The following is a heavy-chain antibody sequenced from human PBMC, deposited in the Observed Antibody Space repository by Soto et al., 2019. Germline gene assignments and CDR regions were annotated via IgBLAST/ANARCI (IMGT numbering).Heavy chain of an antibody. CDR3: AREPLYSYGRGDY. V-gene: IGHV4-34*01. Sequence: SETLSLTCAVYGGSFSGYYWSWIRQPPGKGLAWIGEINHSGSTNYNPSLKSRVTISVDTSKNQFSLKLSSVTAADTAVYYCAREPLYSYGRGDYWGQGTLVTVSS. CDR2: INHSGST. CDR1: GGSFSGYY. J-gene: IGHJ4*02. D-gene: IGHD5-18*01.